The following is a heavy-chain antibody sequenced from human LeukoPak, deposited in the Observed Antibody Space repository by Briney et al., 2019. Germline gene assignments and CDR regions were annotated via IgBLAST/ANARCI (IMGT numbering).Heavy chain of an antibody. J-gene: IGHJ4*02. D-gene: IGHD1-26*01. V-gene: IGHV1-69*13. CDR1: GGTFSSYA. Sequence: ASVKVSCKASGGTFSSYAISWVRQAPGQGLEWMGGIIPIFGTANYAQKFQGRVTITADESTSTAYMELSSLRSEDTAVYYCARGSPLYSGSYYFDYWGQGTLVTVSS. CDR2: IIPIFGTA. CDR3: ARGSPLYSGSYYFDY.